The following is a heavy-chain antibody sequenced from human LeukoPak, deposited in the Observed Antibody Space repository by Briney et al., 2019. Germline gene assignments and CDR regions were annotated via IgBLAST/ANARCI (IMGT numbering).Heavy chain of an antibody. CDR1: GGSISSYY. Sequence: SETLSLTCTVSGGSISSYYWSWIRQPPGKGLEWIGYIYYSGSTNYNPSLKSRVTISVDTSRNQFSLKVNSVTAADTAVYYCATGSGSYYKPFDYWGQGTLVTVSS. D-gene: IGHD3-10*01. V-gene: IGHV4-59*08. J-gene: IGHJ4*02. CDR2: IYYSGST. CDR3: ATGSGSYYKPFDY.